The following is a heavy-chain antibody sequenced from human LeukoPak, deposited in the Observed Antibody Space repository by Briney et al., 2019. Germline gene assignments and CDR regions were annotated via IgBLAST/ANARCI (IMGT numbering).Heavy chain of an antibody. Sequence: PSETLSLTCTVSCGSISNYYWSWVRQPPGKGLEWIGYIYYTGSTNYSPSLKSRVTISVDMSKNQFSLKLTSVTAADTAVYYCARAKGNSNYPYYYMDVWGKGTTVTVSS. J-gene: IGHJ6*03. D-gene: IGHD4-11*01. CDR1: CGSISNYY. CDR3: ARAKGNSNYPYYYMDV. V-gene: IGHV4-59*01. CDR2: IYYTGST.